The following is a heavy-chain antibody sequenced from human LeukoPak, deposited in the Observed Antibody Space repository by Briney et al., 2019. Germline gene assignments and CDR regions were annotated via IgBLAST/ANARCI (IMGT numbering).Heavy chain of an antibody. J-gene: IGHJ5*02. CDR2: IYPDGNNK. V-gene: IGHV3-30*02. D-gene: IGHD3-3*01. CDR1: GFTFTTYG. Sequence: GGSLRLSCAASGFTFTTYGMHWVRQAPGKGLEWLACIYPDGNNKDYADSVKGRFIISRDNSKNILFLQMNSLRAADTAVYYCAKEWSGNYNWSDPWGQGTLVTVSS. CDR3: AKEWSGNYNWSDP.